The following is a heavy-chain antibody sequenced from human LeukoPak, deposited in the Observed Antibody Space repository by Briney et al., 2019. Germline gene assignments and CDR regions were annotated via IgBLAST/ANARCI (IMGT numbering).Heavy chain of an antibody. D-gene: IGHD3-9*01. J-gene: IGHJ6*03. CDR3: ARVGYDILTGYPYYYYMDV. Sequence: GGSLRLSCAASGFTSSSYSMNWVRQAPGKGLEWVSSISSSSSYIYYADSVKGRFTISRDNAKNSLYLQMNSLRAEDTAVYYCARVGYDILTGYPYYYYMDVWGKGTTVTISS. V-gene: IGHV3-21*04. CDR2: ISSSSSYI. CDR1: GFTSSSYS.